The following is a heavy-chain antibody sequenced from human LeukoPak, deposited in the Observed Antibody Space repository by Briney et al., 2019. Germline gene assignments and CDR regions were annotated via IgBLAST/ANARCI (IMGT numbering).Heavy chain of an antibody. CDR2: INAYNGNT. CDR1: DYTFTSSG. J-gene: IGHJ4*02. CDR3: AREAVAGSIDY. V-gene: IGHV1-18*01. D-gene: IGHD6-19*01. Sequence: GASVKVSCKASDYTFTSSGISWVRQAPGQGLEWMGWINAYNGNTNHAQKFQGRVTMTTDTSTSTAYMELRRLRSDDTAVYYCAREAVAGSIDYWGQGTLVTVSS.